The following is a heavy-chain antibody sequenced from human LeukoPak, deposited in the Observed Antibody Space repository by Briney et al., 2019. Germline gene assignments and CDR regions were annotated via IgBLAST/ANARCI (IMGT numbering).Heavy chain of an antibody. CDR3: ARYSDAFDF. J-gene: IGHJ3*01. Sequence: PGGSLRLSCAASGFTVSSNYMSWVRQAPGKGLEWVSVTYSNGRTYYADSVRGRFTISRDNSRNTLYLQMNSLRAEDTAVYYCARYSDAFDFWGQGTLVTVSS. V-gene: IGHV3-66*03. CDR2: TYSNGRT. D-gene: IGHD4-11*01. CDR1: GFTVSSNY.